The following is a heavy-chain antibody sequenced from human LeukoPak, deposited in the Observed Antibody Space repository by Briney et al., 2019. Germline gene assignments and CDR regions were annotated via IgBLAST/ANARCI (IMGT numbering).Heavy chain of an antibody. V-gene: IGHV4-34*01. CDR2: INHSGSN. D-gene: IGHD2-2*01. CDR1: GGSFSGYY. CDR3: ARETRVPAAISPRTYYFDY. J-gene: IGHJ4*02. Sequence: SDTLSLTCAVYGGSFSGYYWSWIRQPPGKGLEWIGEINHSGSNNYNPSLKSRVTISVDTSKNQFSLKLSSVTAADTAVYYCARETRVPAAISPRTYYFDYWGQGTLVTVSS.